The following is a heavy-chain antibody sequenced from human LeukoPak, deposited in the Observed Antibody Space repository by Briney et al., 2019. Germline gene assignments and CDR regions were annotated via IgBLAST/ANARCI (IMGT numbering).Heavy chain of an antibody. V-gene: IGHV3-30*18. CDR1: GFTFSSYG. D-gene: IGHD1-26*01. CDR3: AKQAQGSLNVGSYYFDY. CDR2: ISYDGSNK. J-gene: IGHJ4*02. Sequence: PGGSLRLSCAASGFTFSSYGMPWVRQAPGKGLEWVAVISYDGSNKYYADSVKGRFTISRDNSKNTLYLQMNSLRAEDTAVYYCAKQAQGSLNVGSYYFDYWGQGTLVTVSS.